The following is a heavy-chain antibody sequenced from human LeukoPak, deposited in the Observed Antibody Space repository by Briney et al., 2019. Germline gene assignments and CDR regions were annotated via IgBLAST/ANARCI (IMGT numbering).Heavy chain of an antibody. CDR2: INHSGST. CDR3: ARAGAVAGGKNAFDI. V-gene: IGHV4-34*01. D-gene: IGHD6-19*01. Sequence: SETLSLTCAVYGGSFSGYYWSWIRQPPGKGLEWIGEINHSGSTNYNPSLKSRVTISVDTSKNQFSLKLSSVTAADTAVYYCARAGAVAGGKNAFDIWGLGTMVTVSS. J-gene: IGHJ3*02. CDR1: GGSFSGYY.